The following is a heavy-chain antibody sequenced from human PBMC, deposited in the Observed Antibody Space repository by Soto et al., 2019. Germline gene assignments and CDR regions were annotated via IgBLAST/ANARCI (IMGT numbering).Heavy chain of an antibody. V-gene: IGHV1-3*05. J-gene: IGHJ4*02. D-gene: IGHD3-10*01. CDR3: ARPMNYNDYLDY. CDR2: IHGNNDDT. Sequence: QVQLVQSGAEEKKPGASVKVSCKASGYTFTSYSMHWVRQAPGQSLEWMGWIHGNNDDTRYSQNFQGRVTITSDTSANTIYMELGSLRSEDTSVYYCARPMNYNDYLDYWGQGTLVTVSS. CDR1: GYTFTSYS.